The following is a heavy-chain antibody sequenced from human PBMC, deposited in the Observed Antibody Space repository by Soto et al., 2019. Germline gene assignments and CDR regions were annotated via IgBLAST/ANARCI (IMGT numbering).Heavy chain of an antibody. CDR2: INAGNGNT. J-gene: IGHJ4*02. V-gene: IGHV1-3*01. CDR1: GYTFTSYA. D-gene: IGHD4-17*01. CDR3: ARALLGDYTIDY. Sequence: ASVKVSCKASGYTFTSYAMHWVRQAPGQRLEWMGWINAGNGNTKYSQKFQGRVTITRDTSASTAYMELSSLRSEDTAVYYCARALLGDYTIDYWGQGTLVTVYS.